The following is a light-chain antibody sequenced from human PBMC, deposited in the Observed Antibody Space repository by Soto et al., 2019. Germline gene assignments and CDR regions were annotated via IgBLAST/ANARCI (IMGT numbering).Light chain of an antibody. CDR3: CSYAGSYTHYV. V-gene: IGLV2-11*01. CDR2: DVS. Sequence: QSALTQPRSVSGASGPSVTISCTGNSGEVGGYNYVSWYQEHPGKAPKLMIYDVSKRPSGVPDRFSGSKSGNTASLTISGLQAEDEADYYCCSYAGSYTHYVFGTGTKVTVL. J-gene: IGLJ1*01. CDR1: SGEVGGYNY.